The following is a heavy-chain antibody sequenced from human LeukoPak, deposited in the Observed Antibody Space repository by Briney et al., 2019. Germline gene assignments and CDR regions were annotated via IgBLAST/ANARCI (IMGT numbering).Heavy chain of an antibody. CDR2: IIPIRGIA. CDR3: ARVRKDSSGRNPPLGY. D-gene: IGHD6-19*01. J-gene: IGHJ4*02. Sequence: GSSVKVSCKASGGTFSSYTISWVRQAPGQGLEWMGRIIPIRGIANYAQKFQGRVTITADKSTSTAYMELSSLRSEDTAVYYCARVRKDSSGRNPPLGYWGQGTLVTVSS. CDR1: GGTFSSYT. V-gene: IGHV1-69*02.